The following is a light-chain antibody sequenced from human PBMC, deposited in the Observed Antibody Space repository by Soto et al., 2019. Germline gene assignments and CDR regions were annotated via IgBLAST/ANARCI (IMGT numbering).Light chain of an antibody. CDR3: QQYNNWAIT. J-gene: IGKJ5*01. CDR2: VAS. V-gene: IGKV3-15*01. CDR1: QSVSNN. Sequence: EIVMTQSPATLSVSPGERATLSCRASQSVSNNLAWYQQKPGQAPRLLIYVASTRATGIPARFSGSGSGTEFTLTISSLQSEDFAVYYCQQYNNWAITFGQGTRLEIK.